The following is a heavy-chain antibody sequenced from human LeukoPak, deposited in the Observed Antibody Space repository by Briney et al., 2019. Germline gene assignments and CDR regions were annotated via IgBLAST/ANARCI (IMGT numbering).Heavy chain of an antibody. CDR2: ISGSGGST. D-gene: IGHD5-18*01. V-gene: IGHV3-23*01. CDR3: AKVKGIQLWPDY. J-gene: IGHJ4*02. CDR1: GFTFDDYA. Sequence: GRSLRLSCAASGFTFDDYAMHWVRQAPGKGLEWVSAISGSGGSTYYADSVKGRFTISRDNSKNTLYLQMNSLRAEDTAVYYCAKVKGIQLWPDYWGQGTLVTVSS.